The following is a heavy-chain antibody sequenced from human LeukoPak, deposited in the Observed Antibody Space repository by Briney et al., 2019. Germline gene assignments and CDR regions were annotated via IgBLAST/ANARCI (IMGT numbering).Heavy chain of an antibody. Sequence: ASVKVSCKTSGYTFTSYGISWVRQAPGQGLEWMGWISAYNGNTNYAQKLHGRVTMSTDTSTSTAYMELRSLRSDDTAVYYCARDLRQRYSSSTEYWGQGTLVTVSS. J-gene: IGHJ4*02. D-gene: IGHD6-13*01. V-gene: IGHV1-18*01. CDR3: ARDLRQRYSSSTEY. CDR1: GYTFTSYG. CDR2: ISAYNGNT.